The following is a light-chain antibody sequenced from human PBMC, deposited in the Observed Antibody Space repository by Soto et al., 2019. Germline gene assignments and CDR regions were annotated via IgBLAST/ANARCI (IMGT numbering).Light chain of an antibody. J-gene: IGKJ2*01. CDR2: GAS. Sequence: ESVLTQSPGSLSLSPGERATLSCKASQTVNSKFLNWYQHKPGQAPRLLIYGASIRATGIPDSFSDSRSGADFTLTITRLEPEDFAVYFCQQFDDSRPAFTFGQGTKLEI. CDR1: QTVNSKF. V-gene: IGKV3-20*01. CDR3: QQFDDSRPAFT.